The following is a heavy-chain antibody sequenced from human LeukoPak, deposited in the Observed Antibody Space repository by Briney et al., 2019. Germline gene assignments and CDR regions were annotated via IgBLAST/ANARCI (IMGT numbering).Heavy chain of an antibody. CDR1: GFTFSSYS. D-gene: IGHD2-2*01. Sequence: GGSLRLSCATSGFTFSSYSMNWVRQAPGKGLEWVSYIRSSSSPIYYADSVKGRFTISRDNAKNSLYLQMDSLRAEDTAVYYCVRDPHALDYWGQGTLVTVSS. V-gene: IGHV3-48*01. CDR2: IRSSSSPI. CDR3: VRDPHALDY. J-gene: IGHJ4*02.